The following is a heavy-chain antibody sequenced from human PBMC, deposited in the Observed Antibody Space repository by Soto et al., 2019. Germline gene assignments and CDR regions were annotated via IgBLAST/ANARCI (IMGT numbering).Heavy chain of an antibody. CDR2: IYSGGST. J-gene: IGHJ5*02. D-gene: IGHD4-4*01. CDR3: ASVGNYYIWGWFDT. CDR1: GFTVSSNY. V-gene: IGHV3-66*01. Sequence: EVQLVESGGGLVQPGGSLRLSCAASGFTVSSNYMSWVRQAPGKGLEWVSVIYSGGSTYYADSVKGRFTISRDNSKNTLYLQMNSLRAEDTAVYDCASVGNYYIWGWFDTWGQGTLVTVAS.